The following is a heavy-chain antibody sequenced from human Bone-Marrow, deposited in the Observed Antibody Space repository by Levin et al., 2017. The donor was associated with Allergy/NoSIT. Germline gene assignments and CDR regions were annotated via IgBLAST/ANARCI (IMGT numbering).Heavy chain of an antibody. CDR1: GFSLSGNREV. D-gene: IGHD6-13*01. CDR3: AHRSGSSWYGYYFDY. J-gene: IGHJ4*02. V-gene: IGHV2-5*02. Sequence: SGPTLVKPTQTLTLTCTFSGFSLSGNREVVGWIRQSPGKALEWLALIYWDDDKRYSPFLKGRLTITKDTSKNQVGLTMTNMDPVDTATYFCAHRSGSSWYGYYFDYWGQGTLVTVSS. CDR2: IYWDDDK.